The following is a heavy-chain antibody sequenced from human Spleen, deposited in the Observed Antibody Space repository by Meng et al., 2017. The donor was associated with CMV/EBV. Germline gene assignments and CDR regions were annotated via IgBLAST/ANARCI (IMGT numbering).Heavy chain of an antibody. CDR3: ARRIVPTYGMDV. CDR1: GASISSNY. J-gene: IGHJ6*02. V-gene: IGHV4-59*01. Sequence: SETLSLTCTVSGASISSNYWSWNRRPPGKGLQYIGSISHNGYINYNPSLKSRVTISVDTSKNQFSLKLSSVTAADTAVYYCARRIVPTYGMDVWGQGTTVTVSS. D-gene: IGHD3-16*02. CDR2: ISHNGYI.